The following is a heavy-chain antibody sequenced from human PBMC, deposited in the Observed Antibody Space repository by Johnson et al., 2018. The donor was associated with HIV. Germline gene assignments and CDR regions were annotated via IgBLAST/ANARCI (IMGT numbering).Heavy chain of an antibody. V-gene: IGHV3-30*04. CDR1: GFTFSSYA. J-gene: IGHJ3*02. Sequence: QVQLVESGGGVVQPGRSLRLSCAASGFTFSSYAMHWVRQAPGKGLEWVAVISYDGSNTYYADSVKGRFTISRDNSKNTLYLQMTSLRAEDTAMYYCVKGMDSSSWYAFDIWGQGTVVTVSS. CDR3: VKGMDSSSWYAFDI. CDR2: ISYDGSNT. D-gene: IGHD6-13*01.